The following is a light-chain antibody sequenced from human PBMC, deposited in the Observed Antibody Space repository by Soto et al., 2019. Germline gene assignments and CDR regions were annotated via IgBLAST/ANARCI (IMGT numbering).Light chain of an antibody. V-gene: IGKV2D-29*02. CDR1: QSLLHITGETF. CDR3: MQSTQLPPT. J-gene: IGKJ5*01. Sequence: DVVMTQTPLSLSVAPGQPASISCKSSQSLLHITGETFLFWYLQKPGQSPQLLIYEVSTRVSGGPDRFSGSGSGTDFTLEISRVETDDGGIYYCMQSTQLPPTFGQGTRLGIE. CDR2: EVS.